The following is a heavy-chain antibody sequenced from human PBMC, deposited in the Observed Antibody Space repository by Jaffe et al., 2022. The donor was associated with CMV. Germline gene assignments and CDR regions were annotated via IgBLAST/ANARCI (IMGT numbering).Heavy chain of an antibody. CDR1: GGSISDSNYY. CDR2: IYYDART. D-gene: IGHD5-12*01. V-gene: IGHV4-39*01. J-gene: IGHJ5*02. Sequence: QLLLRESGPGLVKPSETLSLTCTVSGGSISDSNYYWAWIRQPPGKGLEWIGSIYYDARTYYNPSLKSRVTISGDTSTEQFSLHVTSVTAADTAVYYCARQRCRDCYGGYLNWFDPWGQGALVTVSS. CDR3: ARQRCRDCYGGYLNWFDP.